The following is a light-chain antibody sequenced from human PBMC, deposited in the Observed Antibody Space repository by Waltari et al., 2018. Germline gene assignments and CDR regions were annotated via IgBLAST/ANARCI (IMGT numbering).Light chain of an antibody. CDR2: DVS. V-gene: IGLV2-14*03. Sequence: QSALTQPASVSGSPGQSITISCTGTSSDIGGYSFVSWYQQHPGKAPKLMIYDVSNRPSGVSVRFSGSKSCNTASLTISGLQAEDEADYYCSSYSNTNTPYVVLLFGGGTKLTVL. CDR1: SSDIGGYSF. J-gene: IGLJ2*01. CDR3: SSYSNTNTPYVVLL.